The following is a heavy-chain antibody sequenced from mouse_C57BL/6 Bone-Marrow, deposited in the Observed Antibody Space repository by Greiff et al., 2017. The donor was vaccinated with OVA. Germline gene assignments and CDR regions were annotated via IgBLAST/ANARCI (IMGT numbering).Heavy chain of an antibody. J-gene: IGHJ4*01. V-gene: IGHV14-1*01. CDR3: TTRGYDGYYYDY. CDR2: IDPEDGDT. D-gene: IGHD2-3*01. Sequence: VQLQQSGAELVRPGASVKLSCTASGFNIKDYYMHWVKQRPEQGLEWIGRIDPEDGDTEYAPKFQGKATMTADTSSNTAYLQLSSLTSEDTAVYYRTTRGYDGYYYDYWGQVTSVTVSS. CDR1: GFNIKDYY.